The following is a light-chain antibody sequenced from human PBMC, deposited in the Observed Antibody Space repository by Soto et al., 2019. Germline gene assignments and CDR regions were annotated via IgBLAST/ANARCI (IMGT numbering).Light chain of an antibody. J-gene: IGKJ5*01. V-gene: IGKV3-11*01. CDR3: PMPSTALLFT. CDR1: QSVSSY. Sequence: GERATLSCRASQSVSSYLAWYQQKPGQAPRLLIYDASNRATGIPARFIGSVSGTDFTPTIRSLGCEDFEVICCPMPSTALLFTF. CDR2: DAS.